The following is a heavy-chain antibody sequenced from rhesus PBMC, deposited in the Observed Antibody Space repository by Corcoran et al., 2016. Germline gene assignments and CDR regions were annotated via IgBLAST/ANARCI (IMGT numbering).Heavy chain of an antibody. CDR3: ASAGYGSHRFDV. CDR2: IYGSGKRP. Sequence: QLQLQESGPGLVKPSETLSVTCAVSGGSISSSYWSWIRQAPGKGLEWIGYIYGSGKRPNYNPALKSRGTLAVDTSKNQLSLKLSSVTAADTAVYYCASAGYGSHRFDVWGPGVLVTVSS. D-gene: IGHD4-29*01. CDR1: GGSISSSY. J-gene: IGHJ5-1*01. V-gene: IGHV4-169*02.